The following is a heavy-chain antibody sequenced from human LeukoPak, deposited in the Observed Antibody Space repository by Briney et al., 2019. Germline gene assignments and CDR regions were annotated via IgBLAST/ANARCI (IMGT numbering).Heavy chain of an antibody. Sequence: SETLSLTCTVSGYSISSGYYWGWIRQPPGKGLEWIGSIYHSGSTYYNPSLKSRVTISVDTSKNQFSLKLSSVTAADTAVYYCARAQGARRQRGYSYGYDYWGQGTLVTVSS. CDR3: ARAQGARRQRGYSYGYDY. CDR2: IYHSGST. V-gene: IGHV4-38-2*02. CDR1: GYSISSGYY. D-gene: IGHD5-18*01. J-gene: IGHJ4*02.